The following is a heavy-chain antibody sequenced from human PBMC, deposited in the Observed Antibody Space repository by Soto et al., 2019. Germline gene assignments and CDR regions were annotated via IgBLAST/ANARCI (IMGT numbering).Heavy chain of an antibody. CDR1: GYTFSSYY. V-gene: IGHV1-46*01. J-gene: IGHJ6*02. D-gene: IGHD2-2*01. CDR3: AKAFVPAAMYYYYYGLDV. CDR2: FNPNGDYT. Sequence: QVQLVQSGAEVKKPGATVKVSCKASGYTFSSYYMHWVRQAPGQGLEWMGIFNPNGDYTTYAQKFQGRVTMTGDTSTSTAYMELRSLRSEDTAVYYCAKAFVPAAMYYYYYGLDVWGQGTTVTVSS.